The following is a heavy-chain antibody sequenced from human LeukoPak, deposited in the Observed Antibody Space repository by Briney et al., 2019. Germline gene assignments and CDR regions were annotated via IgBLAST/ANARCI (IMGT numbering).Heavy chain of an antibody. V-gene: IGHV3-53*01. Sequence: GGSLRLSRAASGFTVSNNYMSWVRQAPGKGLEWVSVIYSGGRTYYTDSVKGRFTISRDNSKNTLYLQMNSLRAEDTAVYYCARGLELLQLDYWGQGTLVSVSS. CDR2: IYSGGRT. D-gene: IGHD1-26*01. J-gene: IGHJ4*02. CDR1: GFTVSNNY. CDR3: ARGLELLQLDY.